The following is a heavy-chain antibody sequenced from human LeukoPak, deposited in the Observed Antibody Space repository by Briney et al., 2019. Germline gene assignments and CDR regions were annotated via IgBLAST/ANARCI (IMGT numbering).Heavy chain of an antibody. V-gene: IGHV3-21*01. CDR2: ISSSSSYI. D-gene: IGHD3-3*01. CDR1: GFTFDDYA. J-gene: IGHJ6*03. Sequence: PGGSLRLSCAASGFTFDDYAMHWVRQAPGKGLEWVSSISSSSSYIYYADSVKGRFTISRDNAKNSLYLQMNSLRAEDTAVYYCARPTYYDFWSGPPGEIYYYYYMDVWGKGTTVTVSS. CDR3: ARPTYYDFWSGPPGEIYYYYYMDV.